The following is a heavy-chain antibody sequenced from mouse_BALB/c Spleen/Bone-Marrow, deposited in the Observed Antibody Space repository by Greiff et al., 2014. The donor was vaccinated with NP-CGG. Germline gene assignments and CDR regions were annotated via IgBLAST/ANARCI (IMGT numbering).Heavy chain of an antibody. D-gene: IGHD2-3*01. V-gene: IGHV1S56*01. CDR2: IYPGNVNT. CDR3: ASYDDSYFDV. Sequence: VQLQQSGPELVKPGASVRISCKASGYTFTSYYIHWVKQRPGQGLEWIGWIYPGNVNTKYNEKFKGKATLTADKSSSTAYMQLSSLTSEDSAVYFCASYDDSYFDVWGAGTTVTVSS. J-gene: IGHJ1*01. CDR1: GYTFTSYY.